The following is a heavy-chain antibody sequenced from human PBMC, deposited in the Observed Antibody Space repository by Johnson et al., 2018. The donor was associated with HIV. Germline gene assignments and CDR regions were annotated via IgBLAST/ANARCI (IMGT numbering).Heavy chain of an antibody. J-gene: IGHJ3*02. CDR2: IRYDGSNK. V-gene: IGHV3-30*02. D-gene: IGHD3-22*01. CDR1: GFTFSSYG. CDR3: ARSITMIVFTFDI. Sequence: QMQLVESGGGVVQPGRSLRLSCAASGFTFSSYGMHWVRQAPGKGLEWVAFIRYDGSNKYYADSVKGRFTISRDNSKNTLYLQMNSLRAEDTAVYYCARSITMIVFTFDIWGQGTMVTVSS.